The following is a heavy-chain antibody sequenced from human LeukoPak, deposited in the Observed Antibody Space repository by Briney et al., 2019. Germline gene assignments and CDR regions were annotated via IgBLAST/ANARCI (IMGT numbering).Heavy chain of an antibody. V-gene: IGHV3-23*01. CDR2: ITGAGKT. CDR1: KFTFSNYA. D-gene: IGHD3-10*01. J-gene: IGHJ5*02. Sequence: GGSLRLSCAASKFTFSNYAMTWVRQAPGKGPEWVSSITGAGKTYYPDSVEGRFTVSRDNFQNTLYLQMNAVRAEDTAIYYCEKGKGSGSVDWFDPWGQGTLVTVSS. CDR3: EKGKGSGSVDWFDP.